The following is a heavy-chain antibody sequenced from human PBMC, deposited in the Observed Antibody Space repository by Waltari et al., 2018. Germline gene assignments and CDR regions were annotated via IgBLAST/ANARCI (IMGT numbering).Heavy chain of an antibody. J-gene: IGHJ4*02. CDR1: GGSISSSSYY. V-gene: IGHV4-39*01. CDR3: ARLVVVITHFDY. D-gene: IGHD3-22*01. Sequence: QLQLQESGPGLVKPSETLSLTCTVSGGSISSSSYYWGWIRQPPGKGLEWIGSIYDSGSTYYNPSLKSRVTISVDTSKNQFSLKLSSVTAADTAVYYCARLVVVITHFDYWGQGTLVTVSS. CDR2: IYDSGST.